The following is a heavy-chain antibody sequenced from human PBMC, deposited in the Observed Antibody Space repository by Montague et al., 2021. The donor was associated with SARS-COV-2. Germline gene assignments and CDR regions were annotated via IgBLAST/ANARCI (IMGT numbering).Heavy chain of an antibody. CDR1: GGSISSSSNY. CDR3: ARLVWFGELSSENWFDP. J-gene: IGHJ5*02. D-gene: IGHD3-10*01. CDR2: IYYSGST. V-gene: IGHV4-39*01. Sequence: SETLSLTCTVSGGSISSSSNYWGRIRQPPGKGLEWIGGIYYSGSTYYNSSLKSRVTISVDTSKNQFSLKLNSVTAADTAVYYCARLVWFGELSSENWFDPWGQGTLVTVSS.